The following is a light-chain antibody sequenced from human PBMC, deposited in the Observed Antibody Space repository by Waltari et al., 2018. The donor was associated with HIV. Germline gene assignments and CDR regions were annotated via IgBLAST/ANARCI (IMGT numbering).Light chain of an antibody. V-gene: IGKV1-13*02. J-gene: IGKJ4*01. CDR1: QGISSA. CDR2: DAS. Sequence: AIQLTQSPSSLSASVGDRVTITCRASQGISSALAWYQQKPGKAPNLLIYDASSLESGVPSGFSGSGSGRDFTLTISSLQPEDFATYYCQQFNSYPLTFGGGTKVEIK. CDR3: QQFNSYPLT.